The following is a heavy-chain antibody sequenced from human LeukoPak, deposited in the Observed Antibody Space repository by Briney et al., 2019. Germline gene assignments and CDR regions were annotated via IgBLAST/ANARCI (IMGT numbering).Heavy chain of an antibody. CDR2: IYYSGST. D-gene: IGHD2-2*01. CDR1: GGSISSYY. J-gene: IGHJ4*02. V-gene: IGHV4-59*01. Sequence: SETLSLTCTVSGGSISSYYWSWIRQPPGKGLEWIGYIYYSGSTNYNPSLKSQVTISVDTSKNQLSLKLSSVTAADTAVYYCARAAVPYYFDYWGQGTLVTVSS. CDR3: ARAAVPYYFDY.